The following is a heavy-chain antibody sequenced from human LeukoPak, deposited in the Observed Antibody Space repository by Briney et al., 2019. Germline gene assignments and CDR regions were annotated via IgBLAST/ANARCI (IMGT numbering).Heavy chain of an antibody. CDR1: GLPLYNYA. J-gene: IGHJ4*02. D-gene: IGHD3-3*01. CDR2: IRGDGT. V-gene: IGHV3-23*01. Sequence: PGGPLTLSYAPSGLPLYNYAMSCVRQAPGKGVEGVSDIRGDGTYYEDSVKDRFTTFRDNSKNTLYLQMNSLRVEDTAVYSCANHARITSCGVAITYFDSWGQGTMVTVSS. CDR3: ANHARITSCGVAITYFDS.